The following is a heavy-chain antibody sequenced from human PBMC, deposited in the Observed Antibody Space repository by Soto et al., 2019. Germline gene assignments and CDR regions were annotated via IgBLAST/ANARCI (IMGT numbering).Heavy chain of an antibody. D-gene: IGHD6-13*01. CDR3: AKGMDYSSSRTYYYYYYGMDV. J-gene: IGHJ6*02. CDR1: GYTFTGYY. Sequence: ASVKVSCKASGYTFTGYYMHWVRQAPRQGLEWMGWINPNSGGTNYAQKFQGWVTMTRDTSISTAYMELSRLRSDDTAVYYCAKGMDYSSSRTYYYYYYGMDVWGQGTTVTVSS. V-gene: IGHV1-2*04. CDR2: INPNSGGT.